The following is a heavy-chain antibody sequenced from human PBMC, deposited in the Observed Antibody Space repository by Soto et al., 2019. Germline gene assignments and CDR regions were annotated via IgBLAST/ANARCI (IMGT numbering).Heavy chain of an antibody. CDR1: GFTFSSYA. D-gene: IGHD3-22*01. V-gene: IGHV3-23*01. CDR2: ISGSGGST. CDR3: AKSGEVVIHSLFDY. Sequence: LRLSCAASGFTFSSYAMSWVRQAPGKGLEWVSAISGSGGSTYYADSVKGRFTISRDNSKNTLYLQMNSLRAEDTAVYYCAKSGEVVIHSLFDYWGQGTLVTVSS. J-gene: IGHJ4*02.